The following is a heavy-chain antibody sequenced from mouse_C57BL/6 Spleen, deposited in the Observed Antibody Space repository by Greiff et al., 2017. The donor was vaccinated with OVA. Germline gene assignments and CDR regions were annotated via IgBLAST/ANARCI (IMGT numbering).Heavy chain of an antibody. CDR2: INPGSGGT. V-gene: IGHV1-54*01. J-gene: IGHJ3*01. D-gene: IGHD3-3*01. Sequence: VQLQQSGAELVRPGTSVKVSCKASGYAFTNYLIEWVKQRPGQGLEWIGVINPGSGGTNYNEKFKGKATLTADKSSSTAYMQLSSLTSEDSAVYFCARAGDEAWFAYWGQGTLVTVSA. CDR3: ARAGDEAWFAY. CDR1: GYAFTNYL.